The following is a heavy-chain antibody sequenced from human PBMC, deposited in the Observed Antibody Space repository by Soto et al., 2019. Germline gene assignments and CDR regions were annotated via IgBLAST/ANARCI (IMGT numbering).Heavy chain of an antibody. D-gene: IGHD3-10*01. J-gene: IGHJ4*02. Sequence: QVQLQQWGAGLLKPSETLSLTCAVYGASFSGNYWSWIRQTPGKRLEWIGHINYSGRVTYNPSLESRTTISGDTSRNHLSLILTSVTAADTAVYYCASSYGSGSGVFDYWGQGTSVTVSS. CDR3: ASSYGSGSGVFDY. V-gene: IGHV4-34*01. CDR1: GASFSGNY. CDR2: INYSGRV.